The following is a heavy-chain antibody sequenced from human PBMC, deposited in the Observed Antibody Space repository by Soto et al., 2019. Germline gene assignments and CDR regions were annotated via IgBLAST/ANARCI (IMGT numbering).Heavy chain of an antibody. J-gene: IGHJ6*03. CDR3: AKGGDSSGYYCLYYYYDYMDV. D-gene: IGHD3-22*01. CDR1: GGSISSYY. Sequence: SETLSLTCTVSGGSISSYYWSWIRQPPGKGLEWIGYIYYSGSTNYNPSLKSRVTISVDTSKNQFSLKLSSVTAADTAVYYCAKGGDSSGYYCLYYYYDYMDVWGKGTTVTVSS. V-gene: IGHV4-59*01. CDR2: IYYSGST.